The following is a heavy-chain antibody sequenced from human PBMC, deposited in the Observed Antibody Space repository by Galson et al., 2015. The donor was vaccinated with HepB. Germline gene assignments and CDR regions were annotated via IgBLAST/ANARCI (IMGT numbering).Heavy chain of an antibody. CDR2: INPNSGGT. V-gene: IGHV1-2*04. Sequence: SVKVSCKASGYTFTGYYMHWVRQAPGQGLEWMGWINPNSGGTNYAQKFQGWVTMTRDTSISTAYMELSRLRSDDTAVYYCARTLGQYYYDGSGYPDAFDIWGQGTMVTVSS. CDR3: ARTLGQYYYDGSGYPDAFDI. D-gene: IGHD3-22*01. J-gene: IGHJ3*02. CDR1: GYTFTGYY.